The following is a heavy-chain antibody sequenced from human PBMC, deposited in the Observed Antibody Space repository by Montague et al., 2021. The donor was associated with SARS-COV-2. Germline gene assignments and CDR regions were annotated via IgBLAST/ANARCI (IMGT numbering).Heavy chain of an antibody. V-gene: IGHV4-4*02. CDR3: AKLDGGGY. D-gene: IGHD3-10*01. CDR2: IYHDGNT. Sequence: SETLSLTCTVSGGSIGSSNWWSWVRQSPGKGLDWIGEIYHDGNTHYKPSLKSRVIMSVDKSKNQFSLRVTSVTAADTAVYYCAKLDGGGYWGQGTLVTVFS. J-gene: IGHJ1*01. CDR1: GGSIGSSNW.